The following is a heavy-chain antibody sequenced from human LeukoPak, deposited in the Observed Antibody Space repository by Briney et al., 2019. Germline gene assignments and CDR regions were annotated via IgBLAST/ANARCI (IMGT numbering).Heavy chain of an antibody. CDR3: AKDGSWSCAD. Sequence: GGSLRLSGAASGFTFSRNAIHWVRQGPGKGLEWVSYIAHHGSNKYYADSVKGRFTISRDNSKRTLYLQMNSLRADDTAVYYCAKDGSWSCADWGQGALVTVSS. V-gene: IGHV3-30*02. D-gene: IGHD2-8*02. J-gene: IGHJ4*01. CDR1: GFTFSRNA. CDR2: IAHHGSNK.